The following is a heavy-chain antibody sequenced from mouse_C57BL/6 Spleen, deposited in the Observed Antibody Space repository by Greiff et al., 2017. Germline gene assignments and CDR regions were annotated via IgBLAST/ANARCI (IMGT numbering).Heavy chain of an antibody. J-gene: IGHJ2*01. D-gene: IGHD2-5*01. CDR1: GYAFTNYL. CDR3: ARSLNYYSKTY. V-gene: IGHV1-54*01. CDR2: INPGSGGT. Sequence: VQLQQSGAELVRPGTSVKVSCKASGYAFTNYLIEWVKQRPGQGLEWIGVINPGSGGTNYNEKFKGKATLTADKSSSTAYMQLSSLTSEDSAVYFCARSLNYYSKTYWGQGTTLTVSS.